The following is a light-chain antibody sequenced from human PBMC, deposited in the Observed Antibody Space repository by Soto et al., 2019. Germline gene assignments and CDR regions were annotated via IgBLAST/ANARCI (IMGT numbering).Light chain of an antibody. V-gene: IGKV1-5*03. CDR2: KAS. CDR3: QQYNSLWT. CDR1: QSISSW. J-gene: IGKJ1*01. Sequence: DIQMTQSPSTLSASVGDRVTITCRASQSISSWLAWYQQKPGKAPKLLIYKASSLESGVPARFSGSGSGTECTITISSRQPDDFATYYCQQYNSLWTFGQGTKVEIK.